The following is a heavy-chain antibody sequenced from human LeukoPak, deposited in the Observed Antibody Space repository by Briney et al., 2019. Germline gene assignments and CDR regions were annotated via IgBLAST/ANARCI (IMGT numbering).Heavy chain of an antibody. Sequence: SQTLSLTCTVSGGSISSGNYYWSWLRQPAGKGLEWIGRISASGSTYYNPSLKSRVTISVDTSKNQFSLKLSSVTAADTAVYYCARALPPIAAVNWGQGTLVTVSS. CDR1: GGSISSGNYY. D-gene: IGHD6-13*01. CDR3: ARALPPIAAVN. J-gene: IGHJ4*02. CDR2: ISASGST. V-gene: IGHV4-61*02.